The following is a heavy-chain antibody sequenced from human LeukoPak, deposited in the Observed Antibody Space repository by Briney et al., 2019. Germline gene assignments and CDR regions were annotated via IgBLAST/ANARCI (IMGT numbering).Heavy chain of an antibody. Sequence: PSQTLSLTCTVSGGSISSGDYYWSWIRQPPGKGLEWIGYIYYSGSTYYNPSLKSRVTISVDTSKNQFSLKLSSVTAADTAVYYCARGAYDFWSGYYTRNWFDPWGQGTLVTVSS. V-gene: IGHV4-30-4*08. CDR2: IYYSGST. CDR1: GGSISSGDYY. CDR3: ARGAYDFWSGYYTRNWFDP. D-gene: IGHD3-3*01. J-gene: IGHJ5*02.